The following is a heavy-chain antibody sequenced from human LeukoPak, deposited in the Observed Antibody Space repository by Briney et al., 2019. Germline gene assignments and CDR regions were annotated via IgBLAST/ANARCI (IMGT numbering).Heavy chain of an antibody. J-gene: IGHJ3*02. CDR3: AKGGIGGTVVTFDAFDI. V-gene: IGHV3-23*01. D-gene: IGHD4-23*01. CDR2: ISGSGGST. Sequence: GGSLRLPCAASGFTFSSYAMSWVRQAPGKGLEWVSAISGSGGSTYYADSVKGRFTISRDNSKNTLYLQMNSLRAEDTPVYYCAKGGIGGTVVTFDAFDIWGQGTIVTVSS. CDR1: GFTFSSYA.